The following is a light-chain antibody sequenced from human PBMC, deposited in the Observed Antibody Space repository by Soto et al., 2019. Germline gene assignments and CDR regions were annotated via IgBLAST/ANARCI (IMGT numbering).Light chain of an antibody. CDR1: SSNIGAGYD. J-gene: IGLJ2*01. Sequence: QSVLTQPPSVSGAPGQRVTISCTGSSSNIGAGYDVHWYQQVPGAAPKLLIYANNNRPSGVPDRFSGSKSGSSASLAITGLQAEDDADYYCQSYVSSLSGFVVFGGGTKLTVL. CDR2: ANN. CDR3: QSYVSSLSGFVV. V-gene: IGLV1-40*01.